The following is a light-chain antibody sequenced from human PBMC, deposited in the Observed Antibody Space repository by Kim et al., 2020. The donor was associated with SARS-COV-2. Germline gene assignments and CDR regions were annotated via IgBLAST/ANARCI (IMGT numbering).Light chain of an antibody. CDR1: SANIVSNT. V-gene: IGLV1-44*01. Sequence: RVTISCSGSSANIVSNTVKWYQQLPGTAPKLLIYSNNQRPSGVPDRFSGSKSGTSASLAISGLQSDDEADYYCAAWDDSLSGVVFGGGTQLTVL. CDR3: AAWDDSLSGVV. CDR2: SNN. J-gene: IGLJ2*01.